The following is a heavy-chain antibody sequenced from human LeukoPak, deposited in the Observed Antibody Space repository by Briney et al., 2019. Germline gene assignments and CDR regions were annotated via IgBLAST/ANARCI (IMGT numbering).Heavy chain of an antibody. D-gene: IGHD3-16*01. CDR1: GGSISSSSYS. J-gene: IGHJ3*02. Sequence: SETLSLTCTVSGGSISSSSYSWGWIRQPPGEGLEWIGSIYYSGSTYYNPSLKSRVTISVDTSKNQFSLKLSSVTAADTAVYYCARERRNGDYVWEDGAFDIWGQGTMVTVSS. CDR3: ARERRNGDYVWEDGAFDI. V-gene: IGHV4-39*07. CDR2: IYYSGST.